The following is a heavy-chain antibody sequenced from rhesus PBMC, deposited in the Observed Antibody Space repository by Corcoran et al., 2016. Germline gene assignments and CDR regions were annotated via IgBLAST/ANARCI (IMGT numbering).Heavy chain of an antibody. D-gene: IGHD3-34*01. CDR3: ARGGGYNSLDV. V-gene: IGHV4-65*01. Sequence: QVQLQESGPGLVKPSETLSLTCAVSGVSVSNNNWWTWIRQPPGKGLEWIGYISGGSGYTYYNSSLKSRVTISTDTSKNQFSLKLRSVAAADTAVYFCARGGGYNSLDVWGRGVLVTVSS. CDR1: GVSVSNNNW. CDR2: ISGGSGYT. J-gene: IGHJ5-2*02.